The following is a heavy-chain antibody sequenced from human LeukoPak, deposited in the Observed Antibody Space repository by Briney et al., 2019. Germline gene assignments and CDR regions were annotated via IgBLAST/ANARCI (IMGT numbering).Heavy chain of an antibody. CDR2: ISSSSSTI. Sequence: PGGSLRLSCAASGFTFSSYSMNWVRQAPGKGLEWVSYISSSSSTIYYADSVKGRFTISRDNAKNSLHLQMNSLRDEDTAVYYCARDQLEPHYYYYGMDVWGQGTTVTVSS. J-gene: IGHJ6*02. CDR3: ARDQLEPHYYYYGMDV. CDR1: GFTFSSYS. D-gene: IGHD1-1*01. V-gene: IGHV3-48*02.